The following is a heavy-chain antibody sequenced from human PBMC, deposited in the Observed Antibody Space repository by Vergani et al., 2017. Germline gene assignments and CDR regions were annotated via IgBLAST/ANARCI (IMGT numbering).Heavy chain of an antibody. V-gene: IGHV3-30*18. CDR1: GFTFISYG. J-gene: IGHJ4*02. Sequence: QVQLVESGGGVVQPGRSLRLSCVASGFTFISYGMHWVRQAPGKGLEWVAVISYDGSNKYYGDSVRGRFTISRDNSKNTLYLQMNSLRAEDTAVYYCAKDLTYYYGSGSSGNHRSPLYFDYWGQGTLVTVSS. D-gene: IGHD3-10*01. CDR2: ISYDGSNK. CDR3: AKDLTYYYGSGSSGNHRSPLYFDY.